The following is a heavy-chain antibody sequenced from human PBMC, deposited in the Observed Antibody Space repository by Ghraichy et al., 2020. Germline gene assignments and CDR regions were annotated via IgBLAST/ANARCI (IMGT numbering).Heavy chain of an antibody. CDR3: ARELHDSGDYKIPDARARFQNYYGMDV. J-gene: IGHJ6*02. CDR1: RFTFSDYY. Sequence: GESLNISCEASRFTFSDYYMNWVRQAPGKGLEWVSYISSSGNTIKYADSVRGRFTISRDNVKSSLYLQMNSLRAEDTAVYYCARELHDSGDYKIPDARARFQNYYGMDVWGHGTTVTVSS. CDR2: ISSSGNTI. V-gene: IGHV3-11*01. D-gene: IGHD4-17*01.